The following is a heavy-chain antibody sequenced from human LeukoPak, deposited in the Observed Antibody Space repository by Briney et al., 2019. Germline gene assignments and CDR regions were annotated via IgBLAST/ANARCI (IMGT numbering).Heavy chain of an antibody. J-gene: IGHJ5*02. CDR3: ARGRIQLWLLT. CDR2: INHSGST. Sequence: PSETLSLTCAVYGGSLSGYYWSWIRQPPGKGLEWIGEINHSGSTNYNPSLKSRVTISVGTSKNQFSLKLSSVTAADTAVYYCARGRIQLWLLTWGQGTLVTVSS. CDR1: GGSLSGYY. D-gene: IGHD5-18*01. V-gene: IGHV4-34*01.